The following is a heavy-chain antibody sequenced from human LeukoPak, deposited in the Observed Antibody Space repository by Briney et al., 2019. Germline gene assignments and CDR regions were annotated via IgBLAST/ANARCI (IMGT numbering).Heavy chain of an antibody. CDR2: INPNSGGT. Sequence: ASVKVSCKASGYTFTGYYMHWVRQAPGQGLEWMGRINPNSGGTNYAQKFQGRVTMTRDTSISTAYMELSRLRSDDTAVCYCARARKQWLVPDYWGQGTLVTVSS. CDR1: GYTFTGYY. V-gene: IGHV1-2*06. J-gene: IGHJ4*02. D-gene: IGHD6-19*01. CDR3: ARARKQWLVPDY.